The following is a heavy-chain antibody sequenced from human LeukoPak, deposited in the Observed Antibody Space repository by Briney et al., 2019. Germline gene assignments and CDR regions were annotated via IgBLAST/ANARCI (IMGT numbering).Heavy chain of an antibody. CDR2: ISHTSDAI. D-gene: IGHD3-22*01. J-gene: IGHJ4*02. Sequence: SGGSLRLSCAASGFTFSTYGMNWVRQAPGKGLERVSCISHTSDAIYYPDSVKGRFTISRDNAKNSLYLQMNSLRDEDTAVYYCARASPSGYDYWGQGTLVTVSS. CDR1: GFTFSTYG. CDR3: ARASPSGYDY. V-gene: IGHV3-48*02.